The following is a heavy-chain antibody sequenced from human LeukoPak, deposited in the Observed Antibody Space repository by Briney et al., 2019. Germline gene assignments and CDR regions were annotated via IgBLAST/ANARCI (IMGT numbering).Heavy chain of an antibody. CDR3: AKSKGAAAKLRGDY. CDR2: INSDGSST. CDR1: GFTFSSYW. Sequence: GGSLRLSCAASGFTFSSYWMHWVRQAPGKGLVWVSRINSDGSSTSYADSVKGRFTISRDNSKNTLNLHMSGLRAEDTAVYYCAKSKGAAAKLRGDYWGQGTLVTVSS. D-gene: IGHD6-13*01. V-gene: IGHV3-74*01. J-gene: IGHJ4*02.